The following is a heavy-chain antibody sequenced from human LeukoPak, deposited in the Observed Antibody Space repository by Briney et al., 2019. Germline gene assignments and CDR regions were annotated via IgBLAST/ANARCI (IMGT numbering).Heavy chain of an antibody. J-gene: IGHJ4*02. CDR3: ATRRGEN. V-gene: IGHV3-7*01. Sequence: GGSLRLSCAASGFTFSTYWMSWVRQAPGKGLEWVALIKEVDSDTYYMDSVRGRFTIFRDNADNSLYLQMDSLRGDDTAVYYCATRRGENRGQGTLVTVSS. CDR1: GFTFSTYW. CDR2: IKEVDSDT.